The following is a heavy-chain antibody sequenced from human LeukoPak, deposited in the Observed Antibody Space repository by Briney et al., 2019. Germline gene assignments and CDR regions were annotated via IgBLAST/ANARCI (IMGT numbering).Heavy chain of an antibody. Sequence: SETLSLTCAVYGGSFSGYYWSWIRQPPGKGLEWIGEINHSGSTNYNPSLKSRVTISVDTSKNQFSLKLSSVTAADTAVYYCAREETGRLIWGQGTLVTVSS. V-gene: IGHV4-34*01. D-gene: IGHD3-22*01. CDR1: GGSFSGYY. J-gene: IGHJ4*02. CDR3: AREETGRLI. CDR2: INHSGST.